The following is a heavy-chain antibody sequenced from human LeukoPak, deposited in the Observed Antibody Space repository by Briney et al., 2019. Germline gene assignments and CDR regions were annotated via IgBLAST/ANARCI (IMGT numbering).Heavy chain of an antibody. CDR2: IYTSGST. J-gene: IGHJ6*03. V-gene: IGHV4-4*07. Sequence: SETLSLTCTVSGGSISSYYWSWIRQPPGKGLEWIGRIYTSGSTNYNPSLKSRVTMSVDTSKNQFSLTLTSVTAADTAVYYCARLTLTTLSLYYYYMDVWGKGTTVTVSS. CDR3: ARLTLTTLSLYYYYMDV. D-gene: IGHD4-11*01. CDR1: GGSISSYY.